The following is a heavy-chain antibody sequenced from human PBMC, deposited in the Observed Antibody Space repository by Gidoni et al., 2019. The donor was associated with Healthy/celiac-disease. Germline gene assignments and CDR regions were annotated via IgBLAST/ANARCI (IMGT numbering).Heavy chain of an antibody. CDR1: DCSISSGDYY. V-gene: IGHV4-30-4*01. Sequence: QVQLQASGPGLVKPSQTLSLTCTVSDCSISSGDYYWSWIRQPPGKGLEWIGYIYYSGSTYYNPSLKSRVTIAVDTSKKQFSLKLSSVTAADTAVYYCARENSISTVDYWGQGTLVTVSS. J-gene: IGHJ4*02. D-gene: IGHD1-20*01. CDR3: ARENSISTVDY. CDR2: IYYSGST.